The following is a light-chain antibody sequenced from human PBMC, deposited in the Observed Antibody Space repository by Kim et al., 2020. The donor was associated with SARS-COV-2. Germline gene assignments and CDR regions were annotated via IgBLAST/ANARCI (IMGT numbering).Light chain of an antibody. CDR3: QQYYSVPRT. Sequence: DIVMTQSPDSLAVSLGERATINCKSSQSVLYSSNNKDYLAWYQQKPGQPPKLLIYWASTRESGVPDRFSGSGSGTDFTLTISGLQAEDVAVYYCQQYYSVPRTFGQGTKVDIK. CDR2: WAS. J-gene: IGKJ1*01. V-gene: IGKV4-1*01. CDR1: QSVLYSSNNKDY.